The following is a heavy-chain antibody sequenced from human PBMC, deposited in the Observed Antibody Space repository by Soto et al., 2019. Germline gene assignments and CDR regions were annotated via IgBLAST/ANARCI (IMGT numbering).Heavy chain of an antibody. CDR2: IRGSGGGT. Sequence: EVRVLESGGGSVQPGGSLRLSCAASGFPFSMFAMNWVRQAPGKGLEWVSGIRGSGGGTYYADSVKGRFTISRDDSRNMLYLEMNTLRGEDTAVYYCAKASGRVHYGMHVWGQGTTVTVSS. J-gene: IGHJ6*02. CDR1: GFPFSMFA. V-gene: IGHV3-23*01. CDR3: AKASGRVHYGMHV. D-gene: IGHD3-10*01.